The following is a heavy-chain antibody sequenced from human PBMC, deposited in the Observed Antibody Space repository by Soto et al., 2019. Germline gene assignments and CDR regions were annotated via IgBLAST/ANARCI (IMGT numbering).Heavy chain of an antibody. J-gene: IGHJ3*02. CDR3: ARDDDSIGVDEGAVDI. D-gene: IGHD4-4*01. CDR2: ISSSSSYI. V-gene: IGHV3-21*01. Sequence: VQLVESGGGLVQPGGSLRLSCAASGFTFSSYSMNWVRQAPGKGLEWVSAISSSSSYIYYADSVKGRFTISRDNTKNSLYLQMNSLRAEATDVYYCARDDDSIGVDEGAVDIWGQGTMVTVSS. CDR1: GFTFSSYS.